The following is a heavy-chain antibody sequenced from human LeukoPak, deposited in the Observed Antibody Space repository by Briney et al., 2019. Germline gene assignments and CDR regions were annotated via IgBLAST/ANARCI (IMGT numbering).Heavy chain of an antibody. CDR3: AREITIFGVVIGY. D-gene: IGHD3-3*01. CDR2: IKQDGSEK. V-gene: IGHV3-7*01. CDR1: GFTFSSYW. J-gene: IGHJ4*02. Sequence: GGSLRLSCAASGFTFSSYWMSWVRQAPGKGLEWVANIKQDGSEKYYVDSVKGRFTISRDNAKNSLYLQMNSLRAEDTAVYYCAREITIFGVVIGYWGQGTLVTVSS.